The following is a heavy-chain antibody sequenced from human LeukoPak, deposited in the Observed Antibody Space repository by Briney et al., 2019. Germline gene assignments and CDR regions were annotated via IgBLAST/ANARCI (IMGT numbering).Heavy chain of an antibody. Sequence: PSQTLSLTCTVSGGSISSGGYYWSWIRQHPGKGLEWIEYIYYSGSTYYNPSLKSRVTISVDTSKNQFSLKLSSVTAADTAVYYCARGVTMIVGNWFDPWGQGTLVTVSS. CDR2: IYYSGST. CDR1: GGSISSGGYY. CDR3: ARGVTMIVGNWFDP. D-gene: IGHD3-22*01. V-gene: IGHV4-31*03. J-gene: IGHJ5*02.